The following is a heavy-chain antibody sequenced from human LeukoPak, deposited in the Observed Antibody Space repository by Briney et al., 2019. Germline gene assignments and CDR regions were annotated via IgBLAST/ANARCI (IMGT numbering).Heavy chain of an antibody. CDR3: ARLLAVAGGDAFDI. CDR2: LYYSGST. Sequence: PSETLSLTCTVSGGSISSYYWSWIRQPPGKGLELIGYLYYSGSTNYNPSLKSRVTVSVDTSKDQFSLRLSSVTAADTAVYYCARLLAVAGGDAFDIWGQGKMVTVSS. CDR1: GGSISSYY. V-gene: IGHV4-59*08. D-gene: IGHD6-19*01. J-gene: IGHJ3*02.